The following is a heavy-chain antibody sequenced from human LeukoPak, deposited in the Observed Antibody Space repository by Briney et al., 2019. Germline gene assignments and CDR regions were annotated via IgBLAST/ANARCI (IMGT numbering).Heavy chain of an antibody. D-gene: IGHD1-7*01. CDR2: ISGSVGST. V-gene: IGHV3-23*01. J-gene: IGHJ4*02. Sequence: LGGSLILSCAASGFTYNSYGMSWDRQAPGKGLEWVSAISGSVGSTYYADSVKGRFTISRDNSKNTLYLQMNSLRAEDTAVYYCAKAGTTRGDYWGQGNLVTVSS. CDR3: AKAGTTRGDY. CDR1: GFTYNSYG.